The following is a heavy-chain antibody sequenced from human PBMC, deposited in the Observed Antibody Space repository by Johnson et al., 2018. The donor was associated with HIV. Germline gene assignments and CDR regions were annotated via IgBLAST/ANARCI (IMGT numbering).Heavy chain of an antibody. V-gene: IGHV3-30-3*01. CDR1: GFTVSSNY. D-gene: IGHD1-26*01. CDR3: ARYSGSYLPDAFDI. Sequence: QMQLVESGGGVVRPGGSLRLSCAASGFTVSSNYMNWVRQAPGNGLEWVAVISYDGSNKYSADSVKGRFTISRDNAKNSLYLQMNSLRAEDTAVYYCARYSGSYLPDAFDIWGQGTMVTVSS. J-gene: IGHJ3*02. CDR2: ISYDGSNK.